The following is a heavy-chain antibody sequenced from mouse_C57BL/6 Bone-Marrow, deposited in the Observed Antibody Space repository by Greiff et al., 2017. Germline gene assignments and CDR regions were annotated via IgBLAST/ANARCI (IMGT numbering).Heavy chain of an antibody. Sequence: VQLKQSGAELVRPGASVTLSCKASGYTFTDYEMHWVKQTPVHGLEWIGAIDPETGGTAYNQKFKGKAILTADKSSSTAYMELRSLTSEDSAVYYCTRESYGSSYDYFDYWGQGTTLTVSS. J-gene: IGHJ2*01. V-gene: IGHV1-15*01. CDR1: GYTFTDYE. CDR2: IDPETGGT. CDR3: TRESYGSSYDYFDY. D-gene: IGHD1-1*01.